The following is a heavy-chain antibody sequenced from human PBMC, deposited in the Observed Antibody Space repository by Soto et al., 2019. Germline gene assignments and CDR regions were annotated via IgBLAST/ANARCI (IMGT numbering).Heavy chain of an antibody. V-gene: IGHV4-59*01. CDR3: ARYLWVVTAIGGRYYFDY. CDR1: GGSISSYY. CDR2: IDYSGST. J-gene: IGHJ4*02. D-gene: IGHD2-21*02. Sequence: QVQLQESGPGRVKPSETLALTCTVSGGSISSYYWSWIRQPPGKGLAWIGYIDYSGSTNYNPSLKSRVAISVDTSKNPFSLKLSSVTAADTAVYYCARYLWVVTAIGGRYYFDYWGQGTLVTVCS.